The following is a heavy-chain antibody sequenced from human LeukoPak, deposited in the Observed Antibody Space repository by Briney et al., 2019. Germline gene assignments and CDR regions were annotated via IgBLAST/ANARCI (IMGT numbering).Heavy chain of an antibody. Sequence: GGSLRLSCAASGFTFSSYGMHWVRQAPGKGLEWVAFIRYDGSNKYYADSVKGRFTISRDNSKNTLYLQMNSLRAEDTAVYYCAKAGYYYYYMDVWGKGTTVTISS. D-gene: IGHD1-1*01. CDR1: GFTFSSYG. V-gene: IGHV3-30*02. CDR3: AKAGYYYYYMDV. J-gene: IGHJ6*03. CDR2: IRYDGSNK.